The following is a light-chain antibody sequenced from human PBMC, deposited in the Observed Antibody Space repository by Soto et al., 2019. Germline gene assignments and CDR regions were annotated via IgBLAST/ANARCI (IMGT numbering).Light chain of an antibody. CDR1: HSLVYYNGNTY. CDR3: MQGLHWYT. J-gene: IGKJ2*01. CDR2: LVS. V-gene: IGKV2-30*01. Sequence: EAVLTQSPLSLPVTLGQPASISCRSSHSLVYYNGNTYLTWFHQRPGQSRRRLMYLVSKRDSGVPDRFRGSGSGTEFTLKINRVEAEDVGVYYCMQGLHWYTFGQGTKLEI.